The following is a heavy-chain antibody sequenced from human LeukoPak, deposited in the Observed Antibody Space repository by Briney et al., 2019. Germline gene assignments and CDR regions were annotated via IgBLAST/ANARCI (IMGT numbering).Heavy chain of an antibody. Sequence: ASVKVSCKASGYTFTGYYMHWLRQAPGQGLEWMGWINPNSGGTNYAQKFQGRVTMTRDTSISTAYMELSRLRSDDTAVYYCARVIVGATRGGYHFDYWGQGTLVTVSS. CDR1: GYTFTGYY. D-gene: IGHD1-26*01. CDR3: ARVIVGATRGGYHFDY. J-gene: IGHJ4*02. CDR2: INPNSGGT. V-gene: IGHV1-2*02.